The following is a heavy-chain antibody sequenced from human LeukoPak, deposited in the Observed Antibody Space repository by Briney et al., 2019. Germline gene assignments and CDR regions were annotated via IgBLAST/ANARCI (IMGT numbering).Heavy chain of an antibody. J-gene: IGHJ5*02. CDR1: GGSISSGDYY. D-gene: IGHD3-10*01. CDR2: NYYSGST. V-gene: IGHV4-30-4*08. CDR3: ARGRYGSGSSLWFDP. Sequence: SETLSLTCTVSGGSISSGDYYWSWIRQPPGKGLEWIRSNYYSGSTYYNPSLTSRVTISVDTSKNQFSLKLSSVTAADTAVYYCARGRYGSGSSLWFDPWGQGTLVTVSS.